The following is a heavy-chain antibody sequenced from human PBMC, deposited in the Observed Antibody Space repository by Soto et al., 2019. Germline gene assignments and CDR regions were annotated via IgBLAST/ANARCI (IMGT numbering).Heavy chain of an antibody. J-gene: IGHJ3*02. CDR3: VRDGYRGYDWAFDI. Sequence: GGFLRLSCAASGFTFSSYWRSWVRQAPGKGPEWVANVREDEREKYYVDSVRGRFTISRDNAKNSLYLQMNSLRVEDTAVYYCVRDGYRGYDWAFDIWGRGTMVTVSS. CDR1: GFTFSSYW. D-gene: IGHD5-12*01. CDR2: VREDEREK. V-gene: IGHV3-7*01.